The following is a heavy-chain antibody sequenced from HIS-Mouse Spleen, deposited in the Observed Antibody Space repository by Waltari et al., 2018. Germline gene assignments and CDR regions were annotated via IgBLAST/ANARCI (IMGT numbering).Heavy chain of an antibody. J-gene: IGHJ3*02. CDR3: ARHARNCSGGSCYSGLFVPDAFDI. V-gene: IGHV4-39*01. CDR2: IYYSGST. D-gene: IGHD2-15*01. CDR1: GGSINSSSYY. Sequence: QLQLQESGPGLAKPSETLSLTCTVSGGSINSSSYYWGWIRQLPGTGPEVVGSIYYSGSTYYNPSLKSRVTISVDTSKNQFSLKLSSVTAADTAVYYCARHARNCSGGSCYSGLFVPDAFDIWGQGTMVTVSS.